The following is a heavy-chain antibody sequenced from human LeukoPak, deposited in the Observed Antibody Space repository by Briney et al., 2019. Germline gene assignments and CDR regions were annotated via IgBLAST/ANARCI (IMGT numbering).Heavy chain of an antibody. Sequence: SETLSLTCTVSGGSISSYYWSWIRQPAGNGLEWIGRIYTSGSTNYNPSLKSRVTMSVDTSKNQFSLKLSSVTAADTAVYYCTFNLGSGSYAFDIWGQGTLVTVSS. CDR1: GGSISSYY. CDR2: IYTSGST. CDR3: TFNLGSGSYAFDI. J-gene: IGHJ3*02. D-gene: IGHD3-10*01. V-gene: IGHV4-4*07.